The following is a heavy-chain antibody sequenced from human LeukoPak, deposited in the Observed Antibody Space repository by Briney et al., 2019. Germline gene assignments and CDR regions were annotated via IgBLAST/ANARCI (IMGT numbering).Heavy chain of an antibody. CDR1: GYTFTSHY. CDR3: ATEVPGSYHFDY. Sequence: GASVKVSCKASGYTFTSHYIHWVRQAPGQGLEWMGIIFPTTGTTRHAQKFQGRVTMTRDTSTTTVYLDLSSLTSEDTAVYYCATEVPGSYHFDYWGQGTLVTVSS. J-gene: IGHJ4*02. D-gene: IGHD1-14*01. CDR2: IFPTTGTT. V-gene: IGHV1-46*01.